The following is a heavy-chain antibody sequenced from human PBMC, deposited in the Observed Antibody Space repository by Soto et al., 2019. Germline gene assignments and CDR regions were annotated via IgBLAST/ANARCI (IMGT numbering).Heavy chain of an antibody. CDR1: GFNFSSYT. CDR2: ISGSGGST. J-gene: IGHJ4*02. Sequence: PGGSLRLSCPASGFNFSSYTMSWVRQAPGKGLEWVSAISGSGGSTYYADSVKGRFTISRDNSKNTLYLQMNSLRAEDTAVYYCAKVREPIDYWGQGTLVTVSS. V-gene: IGHV3-23*01. CDR3: AKVREPIDY.